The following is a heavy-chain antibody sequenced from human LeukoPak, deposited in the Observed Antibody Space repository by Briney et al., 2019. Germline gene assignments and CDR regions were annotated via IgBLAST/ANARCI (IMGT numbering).Heavy chain of an antibody. CDR3: ARERRGGYYGFDY. V-gene: IGHV3-74*01. J-gene: IGHJ4*02. CDR1: GFTFSSSW. D-gene: IGHD3-3*01. Sequence: GGSLRLSCAASGFTFSSSWMHWVRQAPGKGLVWVSRINSDGSSTNYADSVKGRFTISRDNAKNTLYLQMNSLRAEDTAVYYCARERRGGYYGFDYWGQGTLVTVSS. CDR2: INSDGSST.